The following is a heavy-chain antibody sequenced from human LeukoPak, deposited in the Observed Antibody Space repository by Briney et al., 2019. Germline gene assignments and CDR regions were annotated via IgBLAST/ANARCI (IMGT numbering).Heavy chain of an antibody. D-gene: IGHD3-22*01. CDR3: ARVRRPYYYDSSGYLHAFDI. J-gene: IGHJ3*02. CDR2: IWYDGSNK. V-gene: IGHV3-33*01. Sequence: GGSLRLSCAASGFTFSSYGMHWVRQAPGKGLEWVAVIWYDGSNKYYADSVKGRFTISRDNSKNTLYLQMNSLRAEDTAVYYCARVRRPYYYDSSGYLHAFDIWGQGTMVTVSS. CDR1: GFTFSSYG.